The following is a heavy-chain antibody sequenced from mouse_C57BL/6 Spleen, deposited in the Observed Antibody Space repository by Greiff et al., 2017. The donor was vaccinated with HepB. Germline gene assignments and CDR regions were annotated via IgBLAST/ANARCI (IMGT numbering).Heavy chain of an antibody. CDR3: ARLDSSGYAMDY. CDR1: GYTFTDHY. Sequence: EVQLQQSGPELVKPGASVKISCKASGYTFTDHYMNWVKQSHGKSLEWIGDINPNNGGTSYNQKFKGKATLTVDKSSSTAYMELRSLTSEDSAVYYCARLDSSGYAMDYWGQGTSVTVSS. CDR2: INPNNGGT. J-gene: IGHJ4*01. V-gene: IGHV1-26*01. D-gene: IGHD3-2*02.